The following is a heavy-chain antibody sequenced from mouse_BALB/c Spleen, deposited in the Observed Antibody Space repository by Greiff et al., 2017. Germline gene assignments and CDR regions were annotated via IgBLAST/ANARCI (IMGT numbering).Heavy chain of an antibody. J-gene: IGHJ3*01. CDR2: ISYSCST. CDR3: ARGGFAY. CDR1: GYSITSDYV. Sequence: EVQLQQSGPGLVKPSQSLSFSCTVTGYSITSDYVRNWIRQLPGNQLEWVGFISYSCSTSYNPSLKSRISITRDTSKNQFFLQLNSVTTEDTATYYCARGGFAYWGQGTLVTVSA. V-gene: IGHV3-2*02.